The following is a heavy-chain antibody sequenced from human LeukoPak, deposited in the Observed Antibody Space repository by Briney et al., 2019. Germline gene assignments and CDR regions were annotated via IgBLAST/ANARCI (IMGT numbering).Heavy chain of an antibody. CDR1: GGSISSYY. CDR2: IYYSGTT. D-gene: IGHD4-17*01. CDR3: ARGPYGDYERYFDY. V-gene: IGHV4-59*12. Sequence: SETLSLTCTVSGGSISSYYWCWIRQPPGKGLEWIGYIYYSGTTNYNPSLKSRVTISVDTSKNQFSLKLSSVTAADTAVYYCARGPYGDYERYFDYWGQGTLVTVSS. J-gene: IGHJ4*02.